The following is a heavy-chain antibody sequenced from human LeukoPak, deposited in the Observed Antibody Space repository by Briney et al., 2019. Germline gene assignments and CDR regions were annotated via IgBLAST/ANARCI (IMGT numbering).Heavy chain of an antibody. CDR2: ISSSSSFT. CDR3: ARDRYSSSWFDI. CDR1: GFTFSDHY. J-gene: IGHJ3*02. Sequence: GGSLRLSCAASGFTFSDHYMSWIRQAPGKRLEWVSCISSSSSFTNYADSVKGRFTISRDNAKTSLYLQMNSLRAEDTAVYYCARDRYSSSWFDIWGQGTKVTVSS. D-gene: IGHD6-13*01. V-gene: IGHV3-11*05.